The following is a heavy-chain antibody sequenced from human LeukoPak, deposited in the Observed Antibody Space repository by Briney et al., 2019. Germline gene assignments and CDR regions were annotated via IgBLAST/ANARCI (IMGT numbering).Heavy chain of an antibody. D-gene: IGHD3-3*01. J-gene: IGHJ4*02. CDR1: GYTFTSYG. CDR3: ARYGHYDFWSGHRTFDY. V-gene: IGHV1-18*01. CDR2: ISAYNGNT. Sequence: ASVKVSCKASGYTFTSYGISWVRQDPGQGLEWMGWISAYNGNTNYAQKLQGRVTMTTDTSTSTAYMELRSLRSDDTAVYYCARYGHYDFWSGHRTFDYWGQGTLVTVSS.